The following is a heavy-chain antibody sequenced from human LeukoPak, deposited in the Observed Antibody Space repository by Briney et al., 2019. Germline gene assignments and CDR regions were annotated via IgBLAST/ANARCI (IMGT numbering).Heavy chain of an antibody. D-gene: IGHD1-26*01. CDR2: IYYSGST. CDR3: AREEISGSYPLRSGFDY. V-gene: IGHV4-30-4*08. J-gene: IGHJ4*02. Sequence: SQTLSLTCTVSGGSISSGDYYWSWIRQPPGKGLECIGYIYYSGSTYYNPSLKSRVTISIDTSKNQFSLKLSSVTVPDTAVYYCAREEISGSYPLRSGFDYWGQGTLVTVSS. CDR1: GGSISSGDYY.